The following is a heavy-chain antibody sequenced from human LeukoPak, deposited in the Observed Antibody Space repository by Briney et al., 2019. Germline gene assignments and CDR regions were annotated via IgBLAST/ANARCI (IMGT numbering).Heavy chain of an antibody. CDR2: IWYDGSNK. CDR3: AREGVVGATPYFDY. D-gene: IGHD1-26*01. CDR1: GFTFSSYG. V-gene: IGHV3-33*01. J-gene: IGHJ4*02. Sequence: GGSLRLSCAASGFTFSSYGMHWVRQAPGKGLEWVAVIWYDGSNKYYADSVKGRSTISRDNSKNTLYLQMNSLRAEDTAVYYCAREGVVGATPYFDYWGQGTLVTVSS.